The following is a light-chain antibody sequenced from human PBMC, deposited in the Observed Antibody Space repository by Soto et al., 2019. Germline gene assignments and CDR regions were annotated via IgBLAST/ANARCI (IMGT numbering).Light chain of an antibody. CDR3: AAWDDSLSGVV. CDR1: SSNIGNNN. V-gene: IGLV1-47*01. CDR2: RNN. Sequence: QSVLTQPPSASGTPGQRVTISCSGSSSNIGNNNVYWYQQLPGTAPKLLIYRNNQRPSGVPDRFSGSKSGTSASLAISGLRSEDEADYYCAAWDDSLSGVVFGGGTKVPVL. J-gene: IGLJ2*01.